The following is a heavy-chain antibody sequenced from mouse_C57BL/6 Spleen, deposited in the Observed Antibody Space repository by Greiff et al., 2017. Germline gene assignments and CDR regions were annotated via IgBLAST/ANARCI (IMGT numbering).Heavy chain of an antibody. V-gene: IGHV1-64*01. D-gene: IGHD2-4*01. CDR2: IHPNSGST. J-gene: IGHJ2*01. CDR3: ARTYYDYDYFDY. CDR1: GYTFTSYW. Sequence: VQLQQSGAELVKPGASVKLSCKASGYTFTSYWMHWVKQRPGQGLEWIGMIHPNSGSTNYNEKFKSKATLTVDKSSSTAYMQLSSLTSEDSAVYYCARTYYDYDYFDYWGQGTTLTVSS.